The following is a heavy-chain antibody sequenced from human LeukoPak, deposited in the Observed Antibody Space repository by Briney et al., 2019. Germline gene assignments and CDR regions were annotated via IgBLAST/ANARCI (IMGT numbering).Heavy chain of an antibody. V-gene: IGHV3-30*18. J-gene: IGHJ4*02. CDR3: AKGRDGYNGERYFDY. CDR1: GFTFSSYG. CDR2: ISYDGSNK. Sequence: GGSLRLSCAASGFTFSSYGMHWVRQAPGKGLEWVAVISYDGSNKYYADPVKGRFTISRDNSKNTLYLQMNSLRAEDTAVYYCAKGRDGYNGERYFDYWGQGTLVIVSS. D-gene: IGHD5-24*01.